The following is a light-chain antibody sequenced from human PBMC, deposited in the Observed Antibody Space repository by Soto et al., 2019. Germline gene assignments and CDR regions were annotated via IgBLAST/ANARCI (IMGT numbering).Light chain of an antibody. CDR1: SSNIGAGYD. CDR2: GNS. CDR3: QSYDSSLSGSVV. Sequence: QPVLTQPPSVSGAPGQRVTISCTGRSSNIGAGYDVHWYQQLPGTAPKLLIYGNSNRPSGVPDRFSGSKSGTSASLAITGLQAEDEADYYCQSYDSSLSGSVVFGGVTKVTVL. J-gene: IGLJ2*01. V-gene: IGLV1-40*01.